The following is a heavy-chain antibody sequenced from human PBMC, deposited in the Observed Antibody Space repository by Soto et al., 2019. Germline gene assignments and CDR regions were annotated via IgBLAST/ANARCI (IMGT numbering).Heavy chain of an antibody. J-gene: IGHJ3*02. V-gene: IGHV3-21*01. CDR2: ISSSSSYI. Sequence: GGSLRLSCAASGFTFSNAWMNWVRQAPRKGLEWVSSISSSSSYIYYADSVKGRFTISRDNAKNSLYLQMNSLRAEDTAVYYCATSIAVAADAFDIWGQGTMVTVSS. CDR1: GFTFSNAW. D-gene: IGHD6-19*01. CDR3: ATSIAVAADAFDI.